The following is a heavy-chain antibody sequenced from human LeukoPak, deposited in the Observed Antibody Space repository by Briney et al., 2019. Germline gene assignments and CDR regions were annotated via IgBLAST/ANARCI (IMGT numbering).Heavy chain of an antibody. V-gene: IGHV3-74*01. D-gene: IGHD1-26*01. CDR3: ARDTYSIAE. CDR2: IHSDGGTT. Sequence: GGSLRLSCVASGFTFSNYCMHWVRQPPGKGLVWVSLIHSDGGTTNYADSVKGRFTISRDNAKNTVYLQMNSLRVEDTAVYYCARDTYSIAEWGQGTLVTVSS. CDR1: GFTFSNYC. J-gene: IGHJ4*02.